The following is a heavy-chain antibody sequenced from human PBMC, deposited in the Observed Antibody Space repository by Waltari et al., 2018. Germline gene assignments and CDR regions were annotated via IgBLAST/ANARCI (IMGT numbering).Heavy chain of an antibody. CDR3: ARAPHCSSTSCSKYFDY. Sequence: QVQLQQWGGGLVKASETLSLTCAVYGGTLSGYYWSWNRQASGKGLEWIGEINHSRSTNYNPSLKSRVTISVDTSKNQFSLKLSSVTAADTAVYYCARAPHCSSTSCSKYFDYWGQGTLVTVSS. D-gene: IGHD2-2*01. CDR2: INHSRST. V-gene: IGHV4-34*01. J-gene: IGHJ4*02. CDR1: GGTLSGYY.